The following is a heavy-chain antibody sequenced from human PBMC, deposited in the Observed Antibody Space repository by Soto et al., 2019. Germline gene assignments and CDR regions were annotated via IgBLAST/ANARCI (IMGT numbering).Heavy chain of an antibody. CDR2: IIPLLGIG. V-gene: IGHV1-69*02. CDR3: ARGLITIPPRGFDY. CDR1: GGTLSSET. J-gene: IGHJ4*02. Sequence: ASVKVSCKVSGGTLSSETISWLRQAPGQGLEWMGRIIPLLGIGNYAQKFQGRVTITEDKSTNTGYMELSSLRSEDTAMYYCARGLITIPPRGFDYWGQGTLVTVSS. D-gene: IGHD3-3*01.